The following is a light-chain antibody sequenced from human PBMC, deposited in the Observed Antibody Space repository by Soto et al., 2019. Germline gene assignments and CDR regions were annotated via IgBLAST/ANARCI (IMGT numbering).Light chain of an antibody. Sequence: EIVLTQSPGTLSLSPGERATLSCRASQSLSSTYLAWYQQKPGQAPRLLIYGASNRATGIPDRFSGSGSGTDFNLTINGLEPEDFAVYYCQQYGSSPLTFGQGTKVEIK. CDR1: QSLSSTY. V-gene: IGKV3-20*01. CDR2: GAS. J-gene: IGKJ1*01. CDR3: QQYGSSPLT.